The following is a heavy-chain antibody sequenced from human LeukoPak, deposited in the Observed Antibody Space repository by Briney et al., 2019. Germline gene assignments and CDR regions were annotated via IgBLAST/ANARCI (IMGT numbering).Heavy chain of an antibody. D-gene: IGHD3-3*01. Sequence: ASVKVSSTASGYTSTIYDINWGPHAPGQGREWMGWMNPISGNTTYAQKLQGRATINRNTSISTSYMDLRSLPPEDPAVYYCERDVYYDFWSGYYRGAFDIWGQGTMVTVSS. V-gene: IGHV1-8*03. CDR3: ERDVYYDFWSGYYRGAFDI. CDR2: MNPISGNT. J-gene: IGHJ3*02. CDR1: GYTSTIYD.